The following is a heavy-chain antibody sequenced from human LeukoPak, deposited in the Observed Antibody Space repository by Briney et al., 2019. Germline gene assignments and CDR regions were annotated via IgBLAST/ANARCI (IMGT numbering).Heavy chain of an antibody. CDR2: SSSSGTTI. CDR1: GFTFSNYN. Sequence: GGSLRLSCAASGFTFSNYNMIWVRQAPGRGLEWVSHSSSSGTTIEYADSVKGRSTISRDNVKNSLYLQMNSLRAEDTAVYYCARLRRGSYWVAWDYWGQGTLVAVSS. D-gene: IGHD1-26*01. V-gene: IGHV3-48*03. CDR3: ARLRRGSYWVAWDY. J-gene: IGHJ4*02.